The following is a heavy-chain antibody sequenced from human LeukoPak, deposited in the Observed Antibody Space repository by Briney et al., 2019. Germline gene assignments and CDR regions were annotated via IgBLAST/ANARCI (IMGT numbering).Heavy chain of an antibody. CDR1: GFTFSGFW. J-gene: IGHJ4*02. D-gene: IGHD6-6*01. CDR3: ARDDYSSSDY. Sequence: PGGSLRLSCAVSGFTFSGFWMSWSRQAPGKGLEWVANIKQDGSEKYYVDSVKGRFTISRDNAKNSLYLQMNSLRAEDTAVYYCARDDYSSSDYWGQGTLVTVSS. V-gene: IGHV3-7*03. CDR2: IKQDGSEK.